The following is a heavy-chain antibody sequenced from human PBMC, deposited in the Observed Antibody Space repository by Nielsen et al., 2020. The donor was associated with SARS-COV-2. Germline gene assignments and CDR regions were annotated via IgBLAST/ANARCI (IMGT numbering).Heavy chain of an antibody. CDR3: ARGLDILTGTNWFDP. CDR1: GYTFTSYG. J-gene: IGHJ5*02. Sequence: ASVKVSCKASGYTFTSYGISWVRQAPGQGLEWMGWMNPNSGNTGYAQKFQGRVTMTRNTSISTAYMELSSLRSEDTAVYYCARGLDILTGTNWFDPWGQGTLVTVSS. CDR2: MNPNSGNT. D-gene: IGHD3-9*01. V-gene: IGHV1-8*02.